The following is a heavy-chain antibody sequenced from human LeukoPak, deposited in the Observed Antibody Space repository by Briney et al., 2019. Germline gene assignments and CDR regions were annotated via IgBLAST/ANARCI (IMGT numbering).Heavy chain of an antibody. CDR1: GFTFSSYG. CDR2: ISGSGGST. CDR3: AKRSSSGYYSYYFDY. J-gene: IGHJ4*02. V-gene: IGHV3-23*01. D-gene: IGHD3-22*01. Sequence: GGSLRLSCAASGFTFSSYGMSWVRQAPGKGLEWVSAISGSGGSTYYADSVKGRFTISRDNSKNTLYLQMNSLRAEDTAVYYCAKRSSSGYYSYYFDYWGQGTLVTVSS.